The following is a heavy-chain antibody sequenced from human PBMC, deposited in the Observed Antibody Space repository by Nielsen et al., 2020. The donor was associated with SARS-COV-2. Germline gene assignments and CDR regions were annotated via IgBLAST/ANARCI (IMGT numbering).Heavy chain of an antibody. CDR1: GGSISSGGYY. V-gene: IGHV4-31*03. J-gene: IGHJ5*02. Sequence: SETLSLTCTVSGGSISSGGYYWSWIRQHPGKGLEWIGYIYYSGSTYYNPSLKSRVTISVDTSKNQFSLKLSSVTAADTAVYYCARVSCYDFWSGYYTGIGWFDPWGQGTLVTVSS. D-gene: IGHD3-3*01. CDR2: IYYSGST. CDR3: ARVSCYDFWSGYYTGIGWFDP.